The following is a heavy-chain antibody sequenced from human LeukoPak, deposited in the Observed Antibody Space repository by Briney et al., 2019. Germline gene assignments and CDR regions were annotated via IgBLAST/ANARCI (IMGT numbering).Heavy chain of an antibody. CDR1: GFTFRSYW. V-gene: IGHV3-7*01. D-gene: IGHD3-9*01. CDR3: ARRYFDWFLGAGGSLDI. J-gene: IGHJ3*02. Sequence: GGSLRLSCAGSGFTFRSYWMHWVRQAPGKGLEWVANIKQDGSEKYYVDSVKGRFTISRDNANDSVYLQMNSLRAEDTAVYYCARRYFDWFLGAGGSLDIWGQGTMVSVSS. CDR2: IKQDGSEK.